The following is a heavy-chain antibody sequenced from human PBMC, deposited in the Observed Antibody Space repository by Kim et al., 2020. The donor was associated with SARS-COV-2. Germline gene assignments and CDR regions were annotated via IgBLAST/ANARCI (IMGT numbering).Heavy chain of an antibody. J-gene: IGHJ6*02. V-gene: IGHV4-4*07. Sequence: SETLSLTCTVSGGSISSYYWSWIRQPAGKGLEWIGRIYTSGSTNYNPSLKSRVTMSVDTSKNQFSLKLSSVTAADTAVYYCARASRDPTYSSSWPYYYGMDVWGQGTTVTVSS. D-gene: IGHD6-13*01. CDR2: IYTSGST. CDR1: GGSISSYY. CDR3: ARASRDPTYSSSWPYYYGMDV.